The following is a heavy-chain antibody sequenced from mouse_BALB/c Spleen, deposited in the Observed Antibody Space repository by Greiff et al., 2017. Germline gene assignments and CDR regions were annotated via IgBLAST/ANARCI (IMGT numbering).Heavy chain of an antibody. CDR2: ISSGGSYT. CDR1: GFTFSSYA. V-gene: IGHV5-9-4*01. J-gene: IGHJ4*01. Sequence: EVMLVESGGGLVKPGGSLKLSCAASGFTFSSYAMSWVRQSPETRLEWVAEISSGGSYTYYPDTVTGRFTISRDNAKNTLYLEMSSLRSEDTAMYYCARQKNSGYHAMDDWGQGTSVTVSS. CDR3: ARQKNSGYHAMDD. D-gene: IGHD3-1*01.